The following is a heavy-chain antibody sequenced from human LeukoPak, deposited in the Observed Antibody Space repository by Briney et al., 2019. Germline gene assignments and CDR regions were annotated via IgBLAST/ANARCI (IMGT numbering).Heavy chain of an antibody. CDR2: IRSKAYGGAT. CDR3: TRDPLHYYGSGSYYHFDY. Sequence: GALRLSCAASGFTFSSYAMSWVRQAPGKGLEWVGFIRSKAYGGATEYAASVKGRFTISRDDSKSIAYLQMNSLKTEDTAVYYCTRDPLHYYGSGSYYHFDYWGQGTLVTVSS. CDR1: GFTFSSYA. V-gene: IGHV3-49*04. J-gene: IGHJ4*02. D-gene: IGHD3-10*01.